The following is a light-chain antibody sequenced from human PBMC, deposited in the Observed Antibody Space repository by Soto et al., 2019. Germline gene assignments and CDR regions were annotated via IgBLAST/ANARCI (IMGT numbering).Light chain of an antibody. CDR3: HQYNSLPRT. CDR1: QSVLYSPNNKNY. V-gene: IGKV4-1*01. J-gene: IGKJ1*01. CDR2: WAS. Sequence: DIVMTQSPDSLAGSLGERATINCKSSQSVLYSPNNKNYLAWYQQKPGQPPKLLIYWASIRESGVPDRFSGSGSGTDFTLTISCLQAEDVAVYYCHQYNSLPRTFGQGTKVEIK.